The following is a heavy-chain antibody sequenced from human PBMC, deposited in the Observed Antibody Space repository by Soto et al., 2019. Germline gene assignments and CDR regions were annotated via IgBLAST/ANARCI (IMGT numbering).Heavy chain of an antibody. CDR3: ATGYCSSTSCRMCPPSFYYYMDV. CDR1: GYTLTELS. CDR2: FDPEDGET. J-gene: IGHJ6*03. D-gene: IGHD2-2*01. Sequence: ASVKVSCKVSGYTLTELSMHWVRQAPGKGLEWMGGFDPEDGETIYAQKFQGRVTMTEDTSTDTAYMELSSLRSEDTAVYYCATGYCSSTSCRMCPPSFYYYMDVWGKGNTVTVSS. V-gene: IGHV1-24*01.